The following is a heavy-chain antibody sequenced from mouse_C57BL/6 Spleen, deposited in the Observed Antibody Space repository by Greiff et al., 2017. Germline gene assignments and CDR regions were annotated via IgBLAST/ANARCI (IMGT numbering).Heavy chain of an antibody. V-gene: IGHV1-64*01. D-gene: IGHD2-4*01. CDR2: IHPNSGST. J-gene: IGHJ2*01. CDR1: GYTFTSYW. CDR3: ARSGLRPYFDY. Sequence: VQLQQPGAELVKPGASVKLSCKASGYTFTSYWMHWVKQRPGQGLEWIGMIHPNSGSTNYNEKFKSKATLTVDKSSSTAYMQLSSLTSEDSAVYYCARSGLRPYFDYWGQGTTLTVSS.